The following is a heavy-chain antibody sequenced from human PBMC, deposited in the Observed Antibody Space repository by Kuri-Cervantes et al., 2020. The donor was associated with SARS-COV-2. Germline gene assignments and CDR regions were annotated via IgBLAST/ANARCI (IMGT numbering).Heavy chain of an antibody. J-gene: IGHJ4*02. CDR1: GFTFSDYY. CDR2: ISSSSSYT. CDR3: ERGQQLIDY. V-gene: IGHV3-11*03. Sequence: GGSLRLSCAASGFTFSDYYMSWIRQAPGKALEWVSYISSSSSYTKYADSVKDRFTISRDNAKNSLYLQMNSLRAEDTAVYYCERGQQLIDYWGQGTLVTVSS. D-gene: IGHD6-13*01.